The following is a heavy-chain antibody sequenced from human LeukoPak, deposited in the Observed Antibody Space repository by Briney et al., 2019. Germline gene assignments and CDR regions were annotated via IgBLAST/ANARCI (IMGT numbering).Heavy chain of an antibody. CDR3: ARRGYQLLYGDY. CDR1: GFTFSDYY. V-gene: IGHV3-11*04. CDR2: ISSSGSTI. D-gene: IGHD2-2*02. Sequence: GRSLRLSCAASGFTFSDYYMSWIRQAPGKGLEWVSYISSSGSTIHYADSVKGRFTISRDNAKNSLFLQMNSLRAEDAAVYYCARRGYQLLYGDYWGQGTLVTVSS. J-gene: IGHJ4*02.